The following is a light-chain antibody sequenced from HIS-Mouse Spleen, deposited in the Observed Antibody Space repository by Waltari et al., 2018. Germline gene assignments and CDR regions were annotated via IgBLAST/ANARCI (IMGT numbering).Light chain of an antibody. CDR1: SSDVGRYNL. V-gene: IGLV2-23*01. J-gene: IGLJ2*01. Sequence: QSALTQPASVSGSPGKSITISCTGTSSDVGRYNLVPWYQQHPGKAPKLMIYEGSKRPSGVSNRFSGSKSGNTASLTISGLQAEDEADYYCCSYAGSSTLVFGGGTKLTVL. CDR3: CSYAGSSTLV. CDR2: EGS.